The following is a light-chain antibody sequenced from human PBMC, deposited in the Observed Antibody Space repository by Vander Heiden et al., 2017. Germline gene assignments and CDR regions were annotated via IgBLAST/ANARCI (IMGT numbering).Light chain of an antibody. CDR2: KAS. CDR1: QSISSW. J-gene: IGKJ3*01. CDR3: QQYNSYRST. Sequence: DIQMTQSPSTLSASVGDRVTITCRASQSISSWLAWYQQKPGKAPKLLIYKASSLESAVPSTFSGSGSGTEFTLTISSLQPDDFATYYCQQYNSYRSTFGHGTKVDIK. V-gene: IGKV1-5*03.